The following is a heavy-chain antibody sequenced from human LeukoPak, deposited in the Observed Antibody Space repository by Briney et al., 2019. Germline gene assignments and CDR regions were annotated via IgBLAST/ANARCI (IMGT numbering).Heavy chain of an antibody. CDR1: GGSISSSSYY. V-gene: IGHV3-11*04. D-gene: IGHD7-27*01. CDR2: ISHTGTTM. J-gene: IGHJ4*02. Sequence: LSLTCTVSGGSISSSSYYWGWIRQPPGKGLEWVSYISHTGTTMYYADSVKGRFTLSRDNARNSLYLQMNSLRAEDTAVYYCARGHWGLDSWGQGTLVSVSS. CDR3: ARGHWGLDS.